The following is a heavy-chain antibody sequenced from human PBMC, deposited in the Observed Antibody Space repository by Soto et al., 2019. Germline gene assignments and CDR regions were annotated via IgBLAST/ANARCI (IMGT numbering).Heavy chain of an antibody. D-gene: IGHD5-18*01. V-gene: IGHV4-31*03. J-gene: IGHJ3*02. CDR2: RYYSGSISYSGTT. CDR3: ARSLTAMGDDDFDM. Sequence: SETLSLTCTVSGGSISSGGYYWGWIRQHPGKGLEWIGYRYYSGSISYSGTTYYNPSLKSRVTISVDTSKNQLSLNLTSVTAADTAVCYCARSLTAMGDDDFDMWGQGTMVAVSS. CDR1: GGSISSGGYY.